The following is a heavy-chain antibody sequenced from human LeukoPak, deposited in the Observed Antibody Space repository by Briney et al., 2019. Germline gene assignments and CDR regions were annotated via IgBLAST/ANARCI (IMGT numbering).Heavy chain of an antibody. CDR3: ARDRIAARGDY. CDR1: GGSFSGYY. Sequence: PSETLSLTCAVYGGSFSGYYWSWIRQPPGNGLEWIGEINHSGSTNYNPSLKSRVTISVDTSKNQFSLKLSSVTAADTAVYYCARDRIAARGDYWGQGTLVTVSS. D-gene: IGHD6-6*01. V-gene: IGHV4-34*01. CDR2: INHSGST. J-gene: IGHJ4*02.